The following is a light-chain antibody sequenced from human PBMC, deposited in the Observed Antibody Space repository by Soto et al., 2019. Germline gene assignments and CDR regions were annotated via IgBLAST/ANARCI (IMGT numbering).Light chain of an antibody. CDR1: SSNVGNSH. CDR3: GTWDSSLSVWV. Sequence: QSVLTQPPSVSAAPGQKVTISCSGSSSNVGNSHVSWYQQVPGTAPKLLIYDNNKRPSGIPDRFSGSKSGTSATLGITGLQTGDEADYYCGTWDSSLSVWVFGGGTK. J-gene: IGLJ3*02. V-gene: IGLV1-51*01. CDR2: DNN.